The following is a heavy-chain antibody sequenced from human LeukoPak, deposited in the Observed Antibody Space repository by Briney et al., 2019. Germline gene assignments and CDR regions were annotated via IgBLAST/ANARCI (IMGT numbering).Heavy chain of an antibody. CDR2: AYYSGST. CDR1: GGSISSSSYY. D-gene: IGHD5-18*01. Sequence: SETLSLTCTVSGGSISSSSYYWGWIRLPPGKGLEWIASAYYSGSTYYNPSLRSRVTISVDTSKNQFSLKLSSVTAADTAVYYCARGVHRGYSYGKALGYWGQGTLVTVSS. J-gene: IGHJ4*02. CDR3: ARGVHRGYSYGKALGY. V-gene: IGHV4-39*01.